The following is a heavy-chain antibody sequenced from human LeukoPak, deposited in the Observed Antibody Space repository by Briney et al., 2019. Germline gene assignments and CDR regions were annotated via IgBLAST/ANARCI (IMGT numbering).Heavy chain of an antibody. Sequence: ASVKVSCKASGYTFTSYGISRVRQTPGERLEWMGCISAYNGNTNYAQKLQGRVTMTTDTSTSTAYMELRSLRSDDTAVYYCARDREAYYGSGSSPLLDYWGQGTLVTVSS. CDR1: GYTFTSYG. D-gene: IGHD3-10*01. CDR2: ISAYNGNT. V-gene: IGHV1-18*01. CDR3: ARDREAYYGSGSSPLLDY. J-gene: IGHJ4*02.